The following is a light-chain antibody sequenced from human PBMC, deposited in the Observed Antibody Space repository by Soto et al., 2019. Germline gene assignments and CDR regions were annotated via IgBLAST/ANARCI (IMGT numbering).Light chain of an antibody. J-gene: IGKJ1*01. Sequence: VLTQSPGTLSLSPGERATLSCRASDTFSSSNLAWYQQKPGQAPRLLIYGASSRAAGIPDRFSGSGSVTDFTLAINRLEPEDFAVYYCQQYGSSPWTVGHGNKVAIK. CDR3: QQYGSSPWT. V-gene: IGKV3-20*01. CDR1: DTFSSSN. CDR2: GAS.